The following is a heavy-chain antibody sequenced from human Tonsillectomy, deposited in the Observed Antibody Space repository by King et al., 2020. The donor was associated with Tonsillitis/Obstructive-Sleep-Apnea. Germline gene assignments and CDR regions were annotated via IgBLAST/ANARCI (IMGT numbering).Heavy chain of an antibody. V-gene: IGHV3-30*18. CDR3: AKNPAVSASIQHYLYYGMDV. CDR1: GFTFSNYG. J-gene: IGHJ6*02. D-gene: IGHD2-2*02. CDR2: ISFDGGNK. Sequence: VQLVESGGGVVQPGRSLRLSCAASGFTFSNYGMHWVRQAPGKGLEWVAFISFDGGNKYYADSVKGRFTISRDNSKNTLYLQMNSLRAEDTAVCYCAKNPAVSASIQHYLYYGMDVWGQGTTVSVSS.